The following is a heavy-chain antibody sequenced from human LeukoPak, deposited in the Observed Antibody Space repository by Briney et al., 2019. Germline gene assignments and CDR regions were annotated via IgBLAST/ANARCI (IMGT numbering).Heavy chain of an antibody. J-gene: IGHJ4*02. V-gene: IGHV3-11*06. CDR3: ASSRGIAVAGPSFDY. CDR1: GFTFSDYY. Sequence: GGSLRLSCAASGFTFSDYYMSWIRQAPGKGLEWVSYISSSSSYTNYADSVKGRFTISRDNAKNSLYLQMNSLRAEDTAVYYCASSRGIAVAGPSFDYWGQGTLVTASS. CDR2: ISSSSSYT. D-gene: IGHD6-19*01.